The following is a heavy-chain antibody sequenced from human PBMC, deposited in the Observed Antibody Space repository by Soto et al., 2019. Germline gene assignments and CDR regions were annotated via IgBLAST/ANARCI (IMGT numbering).Heavy chain of an antibody. CDR3: ARNSSGYDSADYYCIDV. D-gene: IGHD5-12*01. CDR1: VYNFHKNV. J-gene: IGHJ6*02. V-gene: IGHV1-69*13. Sequence: SVKVSCMXSVYNFHKNVCSLLGQAPGPAVGWMGGTGPAVGKTYYIEKFQGRVSISVDDATSTVYMEVRDLTSEDTDIYYCARNSSGYDSADYYCIDVWGQGTTVTVSS. CDR2: TGPAVGKT.